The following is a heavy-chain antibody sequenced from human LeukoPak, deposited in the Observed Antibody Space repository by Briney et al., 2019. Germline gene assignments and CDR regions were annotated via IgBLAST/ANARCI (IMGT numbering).Heavy chain of an antibody. CDR1: GGSFSGYY. CDR2: INHSGST. J-gene: IGHJ3*02. V-gene: IGHV4-34*01. CDR3: ARGGSVHAFDI. D-gene: IGHD2-15*01. Sequence: SETLSLTCAVYGGSFSGYYWSWIRQPPGKGLEWVGEINHSGSTNDNPSLKSQVTISVDASKDQFSLKLSSVTAADTAVYYCARGGSVHAFDIWGQGTMVTVSS.